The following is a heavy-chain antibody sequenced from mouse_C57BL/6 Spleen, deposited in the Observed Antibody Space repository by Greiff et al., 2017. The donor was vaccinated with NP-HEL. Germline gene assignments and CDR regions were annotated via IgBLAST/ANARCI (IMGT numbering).Heavy chain of an antibody. Sequence: QVQLQQPGAELVKPGASVKLSCKASGYTFTSYWMHWVKQRPGQGLEWIGMIHPNSGSTNYNEKFKSKATLTVDKSSSTAYMQLSSLTSEDSAVYYCARSSSGYWFAYWGQATLVTVSA. V-gene: IGHV1-64*01. CDR3: ARSSSGYWFAY. D-gene: IGHD3-2*02. CDR2: IHPNSGST. CDR1: GYTFTSYW. J-gene: IGHJ3*01.